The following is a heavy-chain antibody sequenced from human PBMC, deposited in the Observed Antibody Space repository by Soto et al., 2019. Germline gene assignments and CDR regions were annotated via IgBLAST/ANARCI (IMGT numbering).Heavy chain of an antibody. CDR2: IYPGDSDT. Sequence: PGDSRQISCQGSGYSFASYWIVWVRQMPGKDLEWIGIIYPGDSDTRYSPSFQGQVTISADKSLRTAYLQWTSLKASDTALYYCARTRSFTLGFYYDGMDVWGQGTTVTVSS. CDR3: ARTRSFTLGFYYDGMDV. V-gene: IGHV5-51*01. CDR1: GYSFASYW. D-gene: IGHD6-6*01. J-gene: IGHJ6*02.